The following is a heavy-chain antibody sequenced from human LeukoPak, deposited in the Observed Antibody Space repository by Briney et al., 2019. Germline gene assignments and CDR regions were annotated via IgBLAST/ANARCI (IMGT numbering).Heavy chain of an antibody. J-gene: IGHJ4*02. D-gene: IGHD2-2*01. CDR1: GGSISSYY. CDR3: ARVSDIVVVPAAMSFDY. V-gene: IGHV4-59*01. CDR2: IYYSGST. Sequence: SETLSLTCTVSGGSISSYYWSWIRQTPGKGLEWIGYIYYSGSTNFNPSLKSRVTISVDTSKNQFSLKMSSVTAADTAVYYCARVSDIVVVPAAMSFDYWGQGTLVTVSS.